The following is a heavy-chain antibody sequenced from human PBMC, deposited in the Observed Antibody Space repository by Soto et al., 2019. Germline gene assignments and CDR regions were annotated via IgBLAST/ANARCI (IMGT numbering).Heavy chain of an antibody. J-gene: IGHJ3*01. CDR1: GLTVSGKKY. Sequence: DVQLVESGGGLIQPGESLRLSCAAFGLTVSGKKYVAWVRQAPGKGLEWVSALYDVDGTYYADSVKGRFTTSRDSSKTIVYLQMNGLRPDDTAVYYCASWHERKHAYDVWGQGTTFTVSS. V-gene: IGHV3-53*01. CDR3: ASWHERKHAYDV. CDR2: LYDVDGT. D-gene: IGHD1-1*01.